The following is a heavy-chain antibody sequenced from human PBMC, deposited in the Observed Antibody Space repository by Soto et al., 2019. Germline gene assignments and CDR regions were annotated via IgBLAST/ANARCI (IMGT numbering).Heavy chain of an antibody. CDR2: IYPADSDT. Sequence: PGESLKISCQGSGYSFNDYWIGWVRQMPGKGLEWMGIIYPADSDTRFSPSFQGQVTISADKSITAAYLQWSSPKASDTAMYYCARLSTSDNRGYYLGYWAQGTLVTVSS. D-gene: IGHD3-22*01. V-gene: IGHV5-51*01. CDR1: GYSFNDYW. J-gene: IGHJ4*02. CDR3: ARLSTSDNRGYYLGY.